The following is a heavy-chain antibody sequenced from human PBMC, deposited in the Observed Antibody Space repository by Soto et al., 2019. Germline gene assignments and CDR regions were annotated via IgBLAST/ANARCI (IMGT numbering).Heavy chain of an antibody. J-gene: IGHJ3*02. V-gene: IGHV3-64D*08. CDR2: ISSNGGST. Sequence: GGSLRLSCSASGFTFSSYAMHWVRQAPGKGLEYVSAISSNGGSTYYADSVKGRFTISRDNSKNTLYLQMSSLRAEDTAVYYCVKTPWGSSGWYEVVAFDIWGQGTMVTVSS. D-gene: IGHD6-19*01. CDR1: GFTFSSYA. CDR3: VKTPWGSSGWYEVVAFDI.